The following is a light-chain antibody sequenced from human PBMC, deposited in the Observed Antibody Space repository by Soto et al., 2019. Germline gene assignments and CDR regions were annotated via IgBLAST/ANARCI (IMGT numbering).Light chain of an antibody. CDR1: RSINRW. Sequence: DIQMTQSPSTLSASVGDRVTITCRASRSINRWLAWYQQKPGKAPKLIISDASNLENGVPSRFSGSGSGTEFTLTISSLQSDDFATYYCQPYSAYWTFGQGTKVDI. J-gene: IGKJ1*01. CDR2: DAS. V-gene: IGKV1-5*01. CDR3: QPYSAYWT.